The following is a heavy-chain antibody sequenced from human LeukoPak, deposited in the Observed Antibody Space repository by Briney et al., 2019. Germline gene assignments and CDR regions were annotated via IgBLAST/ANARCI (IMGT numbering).Heavy chain of an antibody. CDR1: GGSISSGGYY. V-gene: IGHV4-30-2*01. J-gene: IGHJ4*02. D-gene: IGHD5-18*01. CDR3: ARHMQLWLHTTGVFDY. CDR2: IYHSGST. Sequence: SETLSLTCTVSGGSISSGGYYWSWIRQPPGKGLEWIGYIYHSGSTYYNPSLKSRVTISVDKSKNQFSLKLTSVTAADTAVYYCARHMQLWLHTTGVFDYWGQGALVTVSS.